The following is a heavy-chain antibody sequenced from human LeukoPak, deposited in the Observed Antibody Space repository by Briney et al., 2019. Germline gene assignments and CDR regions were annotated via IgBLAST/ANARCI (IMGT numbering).Heavy chain of an antibody. V-gene: IGHV3-23*01. D-gene: IGHD6-19*01. Sequence: GGSLRLSCAASGFTFSSYAMSWVRQAPGKGLEWVSAISGSGGSIYYADSVKGRFTISRDNSKDTLYLQMNSLRAEDTAVYYCAKDPDSSGWYTWGQGTLVTVSS. CDR1: GFTFSSYA. J-gene: IGHJ5*02. CDR2: ISGSGGSI. CDR3: AKDPDSSGWYT.